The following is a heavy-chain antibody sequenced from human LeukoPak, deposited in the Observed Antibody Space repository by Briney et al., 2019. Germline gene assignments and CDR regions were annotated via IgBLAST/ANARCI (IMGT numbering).Heavy chain of an antibody. CDR2: IYYSGST. CDR3: ARARVMVYAIPPPYFQH. CDR1: GGSISSGGYY. J-gene: IGHJ1*01. Sequence: SQTLSLTCTVSGGSISSGGYYWSWIRQHPGKGLEWIGYIYYSGSTYYNPSLKSRVTISVDTSKNQFSLKLSSVTAADTAVYYCARARVMVYAIPPPYFQHWGQGTLVTVSS. V-gene: IGHV4-31*03. D-gene: IGHD2-8*01.